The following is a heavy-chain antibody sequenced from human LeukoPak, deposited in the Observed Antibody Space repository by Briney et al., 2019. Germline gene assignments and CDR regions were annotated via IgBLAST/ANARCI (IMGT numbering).Heavy chain of an antibody. Sequence: ASVKVSCKASGYTFTSYGISWVRQAPGRGLEWMGWISAYNGNTNYAQKLQGRVTMTTDTSTSTAYMELRSLRSDDTAVYYCARDRQVVVAATINWFDPWGQGTLVTVSS. CDR3: ARDRQVVVAATINWFDP. CDR2: ISAYNGNT. CDR1: GYTFTSYG. J-gene: IGHJ5*02. V-gene: IGHV1-18*01. D-gene: IGHD2-15*01.